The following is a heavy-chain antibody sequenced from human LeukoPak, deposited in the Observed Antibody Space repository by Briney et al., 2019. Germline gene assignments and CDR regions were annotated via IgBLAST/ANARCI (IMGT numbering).Heavy chain of an antibody. CDR2: ISYDGSNK. D-gene: IGHD2-15*01. Sequence: GGSLRLSCAASGSTFSSYGMHWVRQAPGKGLEWVAVISYDGSNKYYADSVKGRFTISRDNSKNTLYLQMNSLRAEDTAVYYCADLLHSDPFVAATVDYWGQGTLVTVSS. CDR1: GSTFSSYG. V-gene: IGHV3-30*03. CDR3: ADLLHSDPFVAATVDY. J-gene: IGHJ4*02.